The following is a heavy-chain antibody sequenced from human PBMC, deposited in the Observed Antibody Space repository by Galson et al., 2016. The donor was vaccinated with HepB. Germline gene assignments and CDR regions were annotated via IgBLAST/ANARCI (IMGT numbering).Heavy chain of an antibody. Sequence: SVKVSCKASGFTFSSSTVQWVRQARGQRLEWIGWIGVGSGDISYAQKFQERVTITSDTSTSTAYMELSSLRSEDTAVYYCAKWSDAAATYWGQGALVTVSS. D-gene: IGHD6-13*01. CDR3: AKWSDAAATY. V-gene: IGHV1-58*01. CDR1: GFTFSSST. J-gene: IGHJ4*02. CDR2: IGVGSGDI.